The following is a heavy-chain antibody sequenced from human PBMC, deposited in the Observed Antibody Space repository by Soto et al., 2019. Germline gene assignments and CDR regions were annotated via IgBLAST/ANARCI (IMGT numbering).Heavy chain of an antibody. V-gene: IGHV1-18*01. D-gene: IGHD3-16*01. CDR2: LNAYNGNT. Sequence: QVQLVQSGAEVKNPGASVKVSCKASGYRFTSYGIGWVRQAPGQGLEWMGWLNAYNGNTNYAQNLQGRVTLTTDTSTSTAYMELRSLRSNDTAVYYCEMVDVYVTPSPQDVWGQGTTVTVSS. CDR1: GYRFTSYG. J-gene: IGHJ6*02. CDR3: EMVDVYVTPSPQDV.